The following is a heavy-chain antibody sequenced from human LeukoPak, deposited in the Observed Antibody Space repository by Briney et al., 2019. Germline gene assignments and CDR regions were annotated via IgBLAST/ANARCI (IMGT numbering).Heavy chain of an antibody. CDR3: ARDPRTVRI. D-gene: IGHD1-1*01. Sequence: GGSLRLSCAASGFTFSLYWMTWVRQAPGKGLEWLSYISGSGDDTNYADSVRGRFTISRDNAKNSLYLQMNSLRVEDTAVYYCARDPRTVRIWGQGTLVTVSS. V-gene: IGHV3-11*06. J-gene: IGHJ4*02. CDR2: ISGSGDDT. CDR1: GFTFSLYW.